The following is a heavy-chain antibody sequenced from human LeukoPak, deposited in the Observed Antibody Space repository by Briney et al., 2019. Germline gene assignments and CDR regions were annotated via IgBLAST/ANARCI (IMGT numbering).Heavy chain of an antibody. CDR3: ARGRPFNTAMVKAWFDP. V-gene: IGHV4-34*01. J-gene: IGHJ5*02. Sequence: SETLSLTCAVYGGSFSGYYWSWIRQPPGKGLEWIGEINHSGSTNYNPSLKSRVTISVDTSKNQSSLKLSSVTAADTAVYYCARGRPFNTAMVKAWFDPWGQGTLVTVSS. D-gene: IGHD5-18*01. CDR2: INHSGST. CDR1: GGSFSGYY.